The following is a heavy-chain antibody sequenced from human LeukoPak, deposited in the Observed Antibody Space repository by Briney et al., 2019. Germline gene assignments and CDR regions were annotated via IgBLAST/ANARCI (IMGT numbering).Heavy chain of an antibody. CDR1: GGSFSGYY. J-gene: IGHJ4*02. CDR3: ARGTPIGYSYGFNFDY. V-gene: IGHV4-34*01. CDR2: INHSGST. D-gene: IGHD5-18*01. Sequence: SETLSLTCAVYGGSFSGYYWSWNRQPPGKGLEWIGEINHSGSTNHNPSLKSRVTISVDTSKNQFSLKLSSVTAADTAVYYCARGTPIGYSYGFNFDYWGQGTLVTVSS.